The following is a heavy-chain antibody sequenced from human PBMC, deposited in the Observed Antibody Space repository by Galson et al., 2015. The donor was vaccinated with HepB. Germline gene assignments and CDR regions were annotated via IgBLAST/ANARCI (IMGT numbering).Heavy chain of an antibody. J-gene: IGHJ5*02. D-gene: IGHD5-24*01. V-gene: IGHV4-39*01. CDR3: ARRKGVLRWLQLQGNWFDP. Sequence: ETLSLTCTVSGGSISSSSYYWGWIRQPPGKGLEWIGSIYYSGSTYYNPSLKSRVTISVDTSKNQFSLKLSSVTAADTAVYYCARRKGVLRWLQLQGNWFDPWGQGTLVTVSS. CDR2: IYYSGST. CDR1: GGSISSSSYY.